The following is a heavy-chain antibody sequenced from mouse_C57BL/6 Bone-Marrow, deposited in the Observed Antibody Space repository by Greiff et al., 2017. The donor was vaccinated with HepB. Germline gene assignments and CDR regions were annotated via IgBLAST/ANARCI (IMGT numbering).Heavy chain of an antibody. J-gene: IGHJ3*01. CDR3: ARDGYDYDPAWFAY. D-gene: IGHD2-4*01. V-gene: IGHV1-76*01. CDR1: GYTFTDYY. CDR2: IYPGSGNT. Sequence: QVTLKVSGAELVRPGASVKLSCKASGYTFTDYYINWVKQRPGQGLEWIARIYPGSGNTYYNEKFKGKATLTAEKSSSTAYMQLSSLTSEDSAVYFCARDGYDYDPAWFAYWGQGTLVTVSA.